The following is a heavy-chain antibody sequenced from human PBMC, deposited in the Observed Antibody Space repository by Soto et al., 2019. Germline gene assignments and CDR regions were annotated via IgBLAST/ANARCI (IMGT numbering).Heavy chain of an antibody. CDR2: INWNGGST. V-gene: IGHV3-20*04. CDR1: GFTFDDYG. D-gene: IGHD3-3*01. J-gene: IGHJ4*02. CDR3: ARAPRITIFGVITPPLDY. Sequence: GGSLRLSCAASGFTFDDYGMSWVRQAPGKGLEWVSGINWNGGSTGYADSVKGRFTISRDNAKSSLYLQMNSLRAEDTAVYYCARAPRITIFGVITPPLDYWGQGTLVTVSS.